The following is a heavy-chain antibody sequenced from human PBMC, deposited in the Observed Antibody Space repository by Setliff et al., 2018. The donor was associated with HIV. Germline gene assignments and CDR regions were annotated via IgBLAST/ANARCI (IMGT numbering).Heavy chain of an antibody. CDR1: GGSISSSNW. CDR2: IYHSGST. D-gene: IGHD6-19*01. Sequence: PSETLSLTCTVSGGSISSSNWWSWVRQPPGKGLEWIGEIYHSGSTNYNPSLKSRVTISVDKSKNQFSLKLKSVTAADTAVYYCARVAVAGTTFDVFDIWGQGTMVTVSS. CDR3: ARVAVAGTTFDVFDI. J-gene: IGHJ3*02. V-gene: IGHV4-4*02.